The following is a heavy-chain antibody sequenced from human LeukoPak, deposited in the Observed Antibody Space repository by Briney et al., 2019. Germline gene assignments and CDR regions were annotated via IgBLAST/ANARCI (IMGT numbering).Heavy chain of an antibody. J-gene: IGHJ4*02. CDR1: GFTFSSYA. Sequence: GGSLRLSCAASGFTFSSYAMSWVRQASGKGLEWVSAISGSGGSTYYADSVKGRFTISRDNSKNTLYLQMNSLRAEDTAVYYCAKGDCSSTSCYKPFDYWGQGTLVTVSS. CDR3: AKGDCSSTSCYKPFDY. V-gene: IGHV3-23*01. CDR2: ISGSGGST. D-gene: IGHD2-2*02.